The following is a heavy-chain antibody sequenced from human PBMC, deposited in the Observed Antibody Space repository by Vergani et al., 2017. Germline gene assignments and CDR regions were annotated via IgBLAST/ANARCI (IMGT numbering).Heavy chain of an antibody. CDR1: GFPFSDHY. V-gene: IGHV3-72*01. J-gene: IGHJ3*02. D-gene: IGHD2-2*01. CDR3: ARLGYCSSTTCRQAFDI. CDR2: TRNKANSYTT. Sequence: EVQLVESGGGLVQPGGSLRLSCVASGFPFSDHYMDWVRQAPGKGLEWVGRTRNKANSYTTEYAAPVKGRFTISRDDSKNSLYLQMNSLKIEDTAVYYCARLGYCSSTTCRQAFDIWGQGTMVTVSS.